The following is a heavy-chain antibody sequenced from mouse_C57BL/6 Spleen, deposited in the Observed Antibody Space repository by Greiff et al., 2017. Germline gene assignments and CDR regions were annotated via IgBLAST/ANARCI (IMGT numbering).Heavy chain of an antibody. D-gene: IGHD1-1*01. Sequence: QVHVKQPGAELVKPGASVKLSCKASGYTFTSYWMHWVKQRPGQGLEWIGMIHPNSGSTNYNEKFKSKATLTVDKSSSTAYMQLSSLTSEDSAVYYCARSDTTVVADYWGQGTTLTVSS. CDR3: ARSDTTVVADY. CDR2: IHPNSGST. V-gene: IGHV1-64*01. CDR1: GYTFTSYW. J-gene: IGHJ2*01.